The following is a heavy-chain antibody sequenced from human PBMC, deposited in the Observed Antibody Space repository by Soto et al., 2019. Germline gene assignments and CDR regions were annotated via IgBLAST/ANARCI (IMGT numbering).Heavy chain of an antibody. CDR3: ARYDYSIFDY. D-gene: IGHD4-4*01. CDR2: IYYSGST. CDR1: GGSISSGGYY. Sequence: SETLSLTCTVSGGSISSGGYYWSWIRQHPGKGLEWIGYIYYSGSTYYNPSLKSRVTISVDTSKNQFSLKLSSVTAADTAVYYCARYDYSIFDYWGQGTLVTVSS. V-gene: IGHV4-31*03. J-gene: IGHJ4*02.